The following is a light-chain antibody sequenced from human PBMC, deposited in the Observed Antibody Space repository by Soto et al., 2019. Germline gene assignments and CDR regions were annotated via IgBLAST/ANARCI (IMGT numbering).Light chain of an antibody. CDR3: HQYNDWPPA. J-gene: IGKJ1*01. Sequence: EIVVTQSPATLSVSPGERATLSCRASQSVSNNLAWYQQKPGQAPRLVIYGPSTRASGIPARFSGSGYGREFTLTISSLQSEDYGVYYCHQYNDWPPAFGQGTRWIS. CDR1: QSVSNN. V-gene: IGKV3-15*01. CDR2: GPS.